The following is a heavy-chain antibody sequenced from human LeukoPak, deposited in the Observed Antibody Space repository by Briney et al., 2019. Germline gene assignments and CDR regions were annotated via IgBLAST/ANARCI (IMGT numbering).Heavy chain of an antibody. CDR2: IYYSGST. V-gene: IGHV4-59*11. D-gene: IGHD2-2*01. CDR3: ARGPVCDSPSCYGLYYYYMGV. J-gene: IGHJ6*03. Sequence: SETLSLTCTVSGGSISSHYWSWIRQPPGKGLEWIGYIYYSGSTNYNPSLKSRVTISVDTSKNQFSLKLSSVTAADTAVYYCARGPVCDSPSCYGLYYYYMGVWGKGTTVTVSS. CDR1: GGSISSHY.